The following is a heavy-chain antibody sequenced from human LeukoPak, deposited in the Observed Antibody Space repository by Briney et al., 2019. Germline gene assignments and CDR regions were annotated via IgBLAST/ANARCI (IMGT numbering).Heavy chain of an antibody. CDR2: ISSSGSTI. J-gene: IGHJ4*02. Sequence: GGSLRLSCAASGFTFSDYYMSWIRQAPGKGLEWVSYISSSGSTIYYADSVKGRFTISRDNAKNSLYLQMNSLRVEDTAVYYCARDMIAVADLSFDYWGQGTLVTVSS. CDR3: ARDMIAVADLSFDY. CDR1: GFTFSDYY. V-gene: IGHV3-11*01. D-gene: IGHD6-19*01.